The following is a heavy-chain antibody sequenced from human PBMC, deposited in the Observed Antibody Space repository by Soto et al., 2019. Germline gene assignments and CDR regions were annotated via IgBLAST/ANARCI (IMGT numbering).Heavy chain of an antibody. CDR1: GFTFSSYA. CDR2: ISGSGGST. D-gene: IGHD5-12*01. Sequence: SGGSLRLSCAASGFTFSSYAMSWVRQAPGKGLEWVSAISGSGGSTYYADSVKGRFTISRDNSKNTLYLQMNSLRAEDTAVYYCADIVAYGHDAFDIWGQGTMVTVSS. CDR3: ADIVAYGHDAFDI. J-gene: IGHJ3*02. V-gene: IGHV3-23*01.